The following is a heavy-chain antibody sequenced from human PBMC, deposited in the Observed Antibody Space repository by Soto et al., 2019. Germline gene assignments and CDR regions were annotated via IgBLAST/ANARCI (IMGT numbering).Heavy chain of an antibody. Sequence: XETLSLTCAVYGVSFSGYFWSWIRQPPGKGLEWIGEINHSGRTNYNPSLKSRVTISVDTSKNHFSLKVSSVTAADTAVYYCAIERVSSGWPINWFDHSGQGTLATVSS. D-gene: IGHD6-19*01. CDR1: GVSFSGYF. CDR2: INHSGRT. V-gene: IGHV4-34*01. CDR3: AIERVSSGWPINWFDH. J-gene: IGHJ5*02.